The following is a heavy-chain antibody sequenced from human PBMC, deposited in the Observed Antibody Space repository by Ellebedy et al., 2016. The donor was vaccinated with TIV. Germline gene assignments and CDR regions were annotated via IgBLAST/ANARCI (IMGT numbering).Heavy chain of an antibody. Sequence: MPSETLSLTCAVSGGSISSTNWWSWVRQPPGKGLEWIGEIYHSWSTNYNPSLKSQVTMSVDKSKNQFSLKLSSVTAAETAVYYCARRQAYGDYEYAFDIWGQGTMVTVPS. CDR2: IYHSWST. CDR3: ARRQAYGDYEYAFDI. CDR1: GGSISSTNW. V-gene: IGHV4-4*02. D-gene: IGHD4-17*01. J-gene: IGHJ3*02.